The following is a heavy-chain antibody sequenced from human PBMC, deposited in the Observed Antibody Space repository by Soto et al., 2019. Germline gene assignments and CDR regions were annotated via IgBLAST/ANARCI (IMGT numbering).Heavy chain of an antibody. J-gene: IGHJ6*03. CDR3: ARQNGDFWSGYPMYYYYMDV. V-gene: IGHV3-7*01. D-gene: IGHD3-3*01. CDR1: GFTFSSYW. CDR2: IKQDGSEK. Sequence: PGGSLRLSCAASGFTFSSYWMSWVRQAPGKGQEWVANIKQDGSEKYYVDSVKGRFTISRDNAKNSLYLQMNSLRAEDTAVYYCARQNGDFWSGYPMYYYYMDVWGKGTTVTVSS.